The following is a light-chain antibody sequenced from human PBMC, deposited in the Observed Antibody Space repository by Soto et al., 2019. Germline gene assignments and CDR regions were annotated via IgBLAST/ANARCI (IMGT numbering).Light chain of an antibody. CDR1: QTIDTY. Sequence: DIQLTQSPSSLSASVGDRVTITCRASQTIDTYLNWYQHKPGTAPKVLIYAATYLQNGVPSRFSGSGSGTDFTLTISRLEPEDFAVYYCQQFVTSTQTFGQGTKVDNK. CDR3: QQFVTSTQT. V-gene: IGKV1-39*01. J-gene: IGKJ1*01. CDR2: AAT.